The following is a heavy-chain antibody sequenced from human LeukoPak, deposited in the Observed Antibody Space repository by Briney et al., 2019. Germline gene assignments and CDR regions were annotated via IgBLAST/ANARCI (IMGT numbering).Heavy chain of an antibody. CDR2: ISYDGSNK. V-gene: IGHV3-30*04. CDR1: GFTFSSYA. CDR3: ARDLSSGWYGFDY. Sequence: GRSLRLSCAASGFTFSSYAMHWVRQAPGKGLEWVAVISYDGSNKYYADSVKGRFTISRDNAKNALYLQMNSLRAEDAAVYYCARDLSSGWYGFDYWGQGTLVTVSS. J-gene: IGHJ4*02. D-gene: IGHD6-19*01.